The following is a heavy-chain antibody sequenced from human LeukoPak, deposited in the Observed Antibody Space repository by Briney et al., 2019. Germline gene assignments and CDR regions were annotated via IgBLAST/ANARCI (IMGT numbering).Heavy chain of an antibody. Sequence: SETLSLTCAVYGGSFSGYYWSWIRQPPGKGLEWIGEINHSGSTNYNPSLKSRATTSVDTSKHQFSLKLSSVTAADTAVYYCARVLPTVTFDYWGQGTLVTVSS. V-gene: IGHV4-34*01. CDR2: INHSGST. CDR1: GGSFSGYY. J-gene: IGHJ4*02. CDR3: ARVLPTVTFDY. D-gene: IGHD4-17*01.